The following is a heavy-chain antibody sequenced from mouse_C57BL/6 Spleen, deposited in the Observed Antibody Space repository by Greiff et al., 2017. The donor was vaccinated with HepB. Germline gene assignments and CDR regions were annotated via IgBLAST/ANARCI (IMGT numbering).Heavy chain of an antibody. CDR1: GYTFTSYW. V-gene: IGHV1-61*01. CDR2: IYPSDSET. D-gene: IGHD2-2*01. CDR3: AGGVTSSFAC. J-gene: IGHJ3*01. Sequence: QVQLQQPGAELVRPGSSLKLSCTASGYTFTSYWMDWVKQRPGQGLEWIVNIYPSDSETHYNQKFKDKATLTVDKSSSTAYMQLSSLTSEGSAVYGCAGGVTSSFACWGQGTLVTVSA.